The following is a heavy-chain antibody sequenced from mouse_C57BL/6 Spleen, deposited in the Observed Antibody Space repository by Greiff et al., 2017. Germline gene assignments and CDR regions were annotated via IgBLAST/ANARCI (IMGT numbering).Heavy chain of an antibody. CDR3: ARSGTTVVAPDY. D-gene: IGHD1-1*01. V-gene: IGHV1-80*01. CDR2: IYPGDGDT. J-gene: IGHJ2*01. Sequence: QVQLQQSGAELVKPGASVKISCKASGYAFSSYWMNWVKQRPGKGLEWIGQIYPGDGDTNYNGKFKGKATLTADKSSSTAYMQLSSLTSEDSAVYFCARSGTTVVAPDYWGQGTTLTVSP. CDR1: GYAFSSYW.